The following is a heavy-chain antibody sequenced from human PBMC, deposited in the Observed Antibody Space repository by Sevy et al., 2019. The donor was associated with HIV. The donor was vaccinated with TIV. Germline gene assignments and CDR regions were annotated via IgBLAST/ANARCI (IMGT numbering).Heavy chain of an antibody. Sequence: GGSLRLSCAASGFTFSSYSMNWVRQAPGKGLEWVSSISSSSSYIYYADSVKGRFTSSRDNAKNSLYLQMNSLRAEDTAVYYCARDTSLQIVGATAFDYWGQGTLVTVSS. CDR3: ARDTSLQIVGATAFDY. CDR1: GFTFSSYS. J-gene: IGHJ4*02. D-gene: IGHD1-26*01. V-gene: IGHV3-21*01. CDR2: ISSSSSYI.